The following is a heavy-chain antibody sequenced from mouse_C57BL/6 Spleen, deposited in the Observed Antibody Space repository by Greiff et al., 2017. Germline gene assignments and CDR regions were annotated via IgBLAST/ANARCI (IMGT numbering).Heavy chain of an antibody. CDR1: GFNIKDYY. J-gene: IGHJ3*01. CDR2: IDPEDGDT. CDR3: ASDGYYDRFAY. Sequence: VQLQQSGAELVKPGASVKLSCTASGFNIKDYYMHWVKQRTEQGLEWIGRIDPEDGDTKYAPKFQGQATITSDTSSNTAYLQLSSLTSEETAVYYGASDGYYDRFAYWGQGTLVTVSA. V-gene: IGHV14-2*01. D-gene: IGHD2-3*01.